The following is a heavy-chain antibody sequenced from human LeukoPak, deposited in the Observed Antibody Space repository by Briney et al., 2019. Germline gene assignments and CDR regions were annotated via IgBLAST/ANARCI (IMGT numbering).Heavy chain of an antibody. J-gene: IGHJ4*02. CDR2: IYYSGST. Sequence: SETLSLTCTVSGGSIIIYYWSWIRQPPGKGLEWIGYIYYSGSTNYNPSLKSRVTISVDTSKNQFSLKLSSVTAADTAVYYCARLADYYDSSGYSYYFDYWGQGTLVTVSS. CDR3: ARLADYYDSSGYSYYFDY. CDR1: GGSIIIYY. D-gene: IGHD3-22*01. V-gene: IGHV4-59*01.